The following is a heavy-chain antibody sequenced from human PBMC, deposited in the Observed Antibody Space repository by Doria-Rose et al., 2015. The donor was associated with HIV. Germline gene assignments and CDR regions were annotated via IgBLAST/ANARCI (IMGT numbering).Heavy chain of an antibody. Sequence: ESGPVLVKPTETLTLTCTVSGGSLSSPGMGVSWIRQPPGKALEWLANIFSDDERSYKTSLKSRLTIPRCTSKSQVVLTMTDMDPVDTATYYCARIKSSRWYHKYYFDFWGQGTLVIVSA. CDR3: ARIKSSRWYHKYYFDF. D-gene: IGHD6-13*01. CDR1: GGSLSSPGMG. V-gene: IGHV2-26*01. CDR2: IFSDDER. J-gene: IGHJ4*02.